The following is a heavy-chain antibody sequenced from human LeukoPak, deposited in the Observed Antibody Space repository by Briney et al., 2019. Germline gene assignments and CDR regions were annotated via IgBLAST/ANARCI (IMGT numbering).Heavy chain of an antibody. D-gene: IGHD6-6*01. J-gene: IGHJ4*02. V-gene: IGHV4-38-2*02. CDR1: GYSISSGYY. CDR3: ARLPLVFSGFDY. CDR2: IYHSGST. Sequence: SETLSLTCTVSGYSISSGYYWGWIRQPPGKGLEWIGSIYHSGSTYYNPSLKSRVTISVDTSKNQFSLKLSSVTAADTAVYYCARLPLVFSGFDYWGQGTLVTVSS.